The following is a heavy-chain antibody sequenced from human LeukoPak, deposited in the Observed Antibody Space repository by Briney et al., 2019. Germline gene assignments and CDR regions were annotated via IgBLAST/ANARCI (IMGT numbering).Heavy chain of an antibody. CDR3: ARDGALDY. V-gene: IGHV1-2*02. D-gene: IGHD3-16*01. J-gene: IGHJ4*02. CDR2: INVNSGDT. CDR1: GYTFTAYY. Sequence: VASVKVSCKASGYTFTAYYVHWLRQAPGQGLEWMGWINVNSGDTNYAQKFQGRVTMTRDTSITTAYMELSSLRSDDTAVYYCARDGALDYWGQGTLVTVSS.